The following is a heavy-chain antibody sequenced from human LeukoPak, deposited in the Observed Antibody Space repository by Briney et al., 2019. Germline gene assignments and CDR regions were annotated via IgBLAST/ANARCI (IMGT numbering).Heavy chain of an antibody. Sequence: GASVKVSCKASGYTFTGYYMHWVRQAPGQGLEWMGWINPNSGGTNYAQKFQGRVTMTTDTSTSTAYMELRSLRSDDTAVYYCARVFHDYSHAFDIWGQGTMVTVSS. CDR2: INPNSGGT. J-gene: IGHJ3*02. CDR1: GYTFTGYY. D-gene: IGHD4-11*01. V-gene: IGHV1-2*02. CDR3: ARVFHDYSHAFDI.